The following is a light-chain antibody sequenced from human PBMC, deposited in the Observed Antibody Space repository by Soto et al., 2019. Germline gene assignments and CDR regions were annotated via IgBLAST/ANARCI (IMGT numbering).Light chain of an antibody. CDR2: GAS. CDR3: QQYSDSPST. CDR1: QSVSSSY. J-gene: IGKJ2*01. Sequence: EIVLTQSPGTLSLSPGERATLSCRASQSVSSSYLVWYQQKPGQALRLLIYGASSRATGIPDRFSGSGSGTAFALTISRLEPEDFAVYYCQQYSDSPSTFGQGTKLEIK. V-gene: IGKV3-20*01.